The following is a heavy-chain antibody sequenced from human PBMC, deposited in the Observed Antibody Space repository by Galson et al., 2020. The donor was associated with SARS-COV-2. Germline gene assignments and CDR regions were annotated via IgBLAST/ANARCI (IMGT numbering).Heavy chain of an antibody. CDR3: GGGPLNGVNV. J-gene: IGHJ6*04. CDR2: MSPGGET. V-gene: IGHV4-61*02. D-gene: IGHD4-17*01. CDR1: GSSIRSGSYF. Sequence: SQTLSLPCTVPGSSIRSGSYFWVWIRQPVGKGLEWLGRMSPGGETRYNPSLRSRVSISRDTSRNLFSLSLTSVTAADTALYYCGGGPLNGVNVWGEGLTVTISS.